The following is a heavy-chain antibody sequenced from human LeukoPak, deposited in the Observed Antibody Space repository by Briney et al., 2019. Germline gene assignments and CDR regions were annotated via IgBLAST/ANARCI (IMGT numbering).Heavy chain of an antibody. V-gene: IGHV3-21*01. CDR3: RPKDSTYAGGD. J-gene: IGHJ4*02. CDR1: GFTFSSYS. Sequence: GGSLRLSCAASGFTFSSYSMNWVRQAPGKGLEWVSSISSSSSYIYYADSVKGRFTISRNNAKNSLYLQMNSLRAEDTAVYYCRPKDSTYAGGDWGQGTLVTVSS. CDR2: ISSSSSYI. D-gene: IGHD2-8*02.